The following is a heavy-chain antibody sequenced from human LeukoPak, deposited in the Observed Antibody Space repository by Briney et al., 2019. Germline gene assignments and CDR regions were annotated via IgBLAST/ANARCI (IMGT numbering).Heavy chain of an antibody. CDR2: IYYDGSNI. J-gene: IGHJ4*02. CDR3: ARDWKTNSFDY. CDR1: EYTFTTYG. V-gene: IGHV3-33*01. Sequence: PGGSLRLSCAAPEYTFTTYGMHWVRPAPGKGLEWVAFIYYDGSNIYYADYVKGRFTISRDISKNTLYLQMDSLRAEDTAIYYCARDWKTNSFDYWGQGTLVTVSS. D-gene: IGHD1-1*01.